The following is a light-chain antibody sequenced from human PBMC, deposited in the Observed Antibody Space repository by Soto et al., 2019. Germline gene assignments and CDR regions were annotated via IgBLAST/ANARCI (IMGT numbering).Light chain of an antibody. CDR2: DVS. J-gene: IGLJ3*02. CDR3: CSYAGSYSWV. Sequence: QSVLTQPRSVSGSPGHSVTISCTGTSSDVGGYNYVSWYQQHPGKAPKFIIYDVSERPSVVPDRFSGSKSGNTASLTISGLQVEDEADYYCCSYAGSYSWVFGGGHKRTV. V-gene: IGLV2-11*01. CDR1: SSDVGGYNY.